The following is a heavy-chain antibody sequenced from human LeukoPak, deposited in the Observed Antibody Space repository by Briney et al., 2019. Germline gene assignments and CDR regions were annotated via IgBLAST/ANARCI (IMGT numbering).Heavy chain of an antibody. Sequence: SETLSLTCAVSGGSFSDSYWSWIRQPPGKGLEWIGEINHGGSTKFNPSLKSRVTISLDTSRNQFSLKVNSVTAADTAVYYCAKHLRRRFFSRTLGFDPWGQGTLVTVSS. D-gene: IGHD3-3*01. V-gene: IGHV4-34*01. CDR1: GGSFSDSY. CDR3: AKHLRRRFFSRTLGFDP. J-gene: IGHJ5*02. CDR2: INHGGST.